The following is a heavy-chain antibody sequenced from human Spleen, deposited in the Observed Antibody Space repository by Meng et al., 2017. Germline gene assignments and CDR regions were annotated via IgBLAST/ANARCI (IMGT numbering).Heavy chain of an antibody. CDR1: GFTFGGYA. Sequence: GESLKISCTASGFTFGGYAMTWVRQAPGKGLEWIGRMKSNVDGGTVDYAAALKGRFFISIDDSENTFYLQMNSLKTEDTAVYYCSGHVDYWGQGTLVTVSS. V-gene: IGHV3-49*04. J-gene: IGHJ4*02. CDR3: SGHVDY. CDR2: MKSNVDGGTV.